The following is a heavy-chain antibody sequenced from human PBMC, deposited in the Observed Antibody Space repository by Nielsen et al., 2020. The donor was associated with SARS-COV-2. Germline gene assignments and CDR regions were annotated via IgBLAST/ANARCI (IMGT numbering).Heavy chain of an antibody. CDR1: GDSVSSNSVA. V-gene: IGHV6-1*01. CDR3: TRDPGYYHGMDV. CDR2: IYYRSKWFY. Sequence: SETPSLTCVISGDSVSSNSVAWNWIRQSPSRGLEWLGRIYYRSKWFYEYAASVRSRITIDPDTSKNQFSLHLNSVTSEDTAMYYCTRDPGYYHGMDVWGQGTTVTVSS. J-gene: IGHJ6*02.